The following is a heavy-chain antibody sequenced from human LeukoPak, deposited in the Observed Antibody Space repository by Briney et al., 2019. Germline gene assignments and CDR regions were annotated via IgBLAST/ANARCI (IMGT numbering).Heavy chain of an antibody. Sequence: ASVTVSCTASGYTFTIYGISWVRQAPGQGLEWMGWISAYNGNTNYAQKLQGRVTMTTDTSTSTAYMELRSLRSDDTAVYYCARDSPDYYDSSGFDYWGQGTLVTVSS. D-gene: IGHD3-22*01. CDR3: ARDSPDYYDSSGFDY. CDR1: GYTFTIYG. CDR2: ISAYNGNT. J-gene: IGHJ4*02. V-gene: IGHV1-18*01.